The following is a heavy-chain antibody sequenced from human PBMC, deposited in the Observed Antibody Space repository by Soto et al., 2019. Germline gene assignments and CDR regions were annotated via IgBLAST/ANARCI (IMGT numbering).Heavy chain of an antibody. V-gene: IGHV4-61*01. CDR1: GGSVTRSSNY. D-gene: IGHD2-21*01. CDR3: AREAACGTECYSSGNYNYYGVYV. J-gene: IGHJ6*02. CDR2: IYSIGTT. Sequence: QVVLQESGTGLVKPSETLSLTCTVSGGSVTRSSNYWSWIRQSPGKGLEWIGYIYSIGTTKYNPSLRSRVTISLDTSKNQFSQHFTAVTAADTAEYYCAREAACGTECYSSGNYNYYGVYVWGQGTTVTVSS.